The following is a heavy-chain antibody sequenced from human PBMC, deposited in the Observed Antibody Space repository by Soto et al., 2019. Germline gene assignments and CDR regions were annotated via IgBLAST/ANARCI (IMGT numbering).Heavy chain of an antibody. CDR3: AILPIYLESHSSFDP. CDR2: INHSGST. CDR1: GGSFGGDY. Sequence: SETLSLTCAVYGGSFGGDYWCWIRQPPGKGLEWIGEINHSGSTNYNPSLKSRVTISVDTSKNQFSLKLSSVTAADTAVYYCAILPIYLESHSSFDPRGPATLVT. V-gene: IGHV4-34*01. D-gene: IGHD3-3*01. J-gene: IGHJ5*02.